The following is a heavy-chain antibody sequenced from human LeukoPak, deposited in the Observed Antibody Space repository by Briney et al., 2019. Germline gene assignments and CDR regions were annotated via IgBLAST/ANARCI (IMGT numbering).Heavy chain of an antibody. CDR3: AKDNDFWSGYYRDY. J-gene: IGHJ4*02. CDR1: GFTFSSYA. D-gene: IGHD3-3*01. CDR2: ISGSGGRT. Sequence: GGSLRLSCAASGFTFSSYAMSWVRQAPGKGLEWVSAISGSGGRTYYADSVKGRFTISRDNSKNTLYLQMNSLRAEDTAVYYCAKDNDFWSGYYRDYWGQGTLVTVSS. V-gene: IGHV3-23*01.